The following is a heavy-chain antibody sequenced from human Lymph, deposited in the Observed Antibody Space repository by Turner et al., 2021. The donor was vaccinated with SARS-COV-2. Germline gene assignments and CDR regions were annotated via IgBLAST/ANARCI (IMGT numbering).Heavy chain of an antibody. J-gene: IGHJ6*02. D-gene: IGHD6-13*01. CDR3: ARDWGVGAAGKAYYCGMDV. CDR2: IWYDGINK. V-gene: IGHV3-33*01. CDR1: GFTFSSYG. Sequence: QVQLVETGGGVVQPGRSLRRACAAYGFTFSSYGMHWVRQASGKGLEWVEVIWYDGINKYYADPVKGRFTISRDNSKNTQYLQMNSLRSEDTAVYYWARDWGVGAAGKAYYCGMDVWGQGTTVTVSS.